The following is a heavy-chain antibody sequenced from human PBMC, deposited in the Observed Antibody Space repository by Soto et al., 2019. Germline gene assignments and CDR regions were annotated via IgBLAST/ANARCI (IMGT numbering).Heavy chain of an antibody. CDR2: VSDGGSDA. V-gene: IGHV3-23*01. Sequence: EVQLLESGGGLVQPGGSLRLSCAASGFTFSTYAMSWVRQPPGKGLEWVSIVSDGGSDAFYADSVKGRFAISRDNSKNTLYLQMNSLTAEDTAVEYCAKHFVNGEVDYWGQGTPVTVSS. CDR3: AKHFVNGEVDY. J-gene: IGHJ4*02. CDR1: GFTFSTYA. D-gene: IGHD3-10*01.